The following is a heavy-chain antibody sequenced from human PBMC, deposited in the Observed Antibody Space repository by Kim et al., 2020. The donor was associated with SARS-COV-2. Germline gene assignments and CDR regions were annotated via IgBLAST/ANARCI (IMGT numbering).Heavy chain of an antibody. CDR1: GFTFTSYS. J-gene: IGHJ2*01. D-gene: IGHD3-3*01. V-gene: IGHV3-21*04. Sequence: GGSLRLSCAASGFTFTSYSMSWVRQAPGKGLEWVSSISSSSSYTYYADSVKGRFTISRDNAKNSLYLQMNSLRADDTALYYCAKGGQCWEWVSPWY. CDR3: AKGGQCWEWVSPWY. CDR2: ISSSSSYT.